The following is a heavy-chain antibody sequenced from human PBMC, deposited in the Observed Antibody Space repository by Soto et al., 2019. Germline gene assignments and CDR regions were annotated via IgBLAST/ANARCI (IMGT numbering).Heavy chain of an antibody. CDR3: ARSGPLGPTDGYYYGMDV. Sequence: ASVKVSCKASGYTFTSYAMHWVRQAPGQRLEWMGWINAGNGNTKYSQKFQGRVTITRDTSASTAYMELSSLRSEDTAVYYCARSGPLGPTDGYYYGMDVWGQGTTVTVSS. J-gene: IGHJ6*02. CDR2: INAGNGNT. V-gene: IGHV1-3*01. D-gene: IGHD2-21*02. CDR1: GYTFTSYA.